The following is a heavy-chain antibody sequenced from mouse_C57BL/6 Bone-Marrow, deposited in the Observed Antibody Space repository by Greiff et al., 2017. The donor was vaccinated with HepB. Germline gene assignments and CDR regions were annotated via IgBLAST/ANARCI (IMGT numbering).Heavy chain of an antibody. V-gene: IGHV3-6*01. CDR3: ASSMITTNYYAMDY. D-gene: IGHD2-4*01. CDR2: ISYDGSN. CDR1: GYSITSGYY. Sequence: ESGPGLVKPSQSLSLTCSVTGYSITSGYYWNWIRQFPGNKLEWMGYISYDGSNNYNPSLKNRISITRDTSKNQFFLKLNSVTTEDTATYYCASSMITTNYYAMDYWGQGTSVTVSS. J-gene: IGHJ4*01.